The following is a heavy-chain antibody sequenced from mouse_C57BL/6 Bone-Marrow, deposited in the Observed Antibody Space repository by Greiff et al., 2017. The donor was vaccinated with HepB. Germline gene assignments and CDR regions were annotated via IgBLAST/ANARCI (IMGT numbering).Heavy chain of an antibody. D-gene: IGHD1-1*01. Sequence: QVQLQQSGAELVKPGASVKLSCKASGYTFTSYWMQWVKQRPGQGLEWIGEIDPSDSYTNYNQKFKGKATLTVDKSSSTAYMQLNSLKSEDSAVYYCARPYYGSSYYNYWGQGTTLTVSS. J-gene: IGHJ2*01. V-gene: IGHV1-50*01. CDR1: GYTFTSYW. CDR3: ARPYYGSSYYNY. CDR2: IDPSDSYT.